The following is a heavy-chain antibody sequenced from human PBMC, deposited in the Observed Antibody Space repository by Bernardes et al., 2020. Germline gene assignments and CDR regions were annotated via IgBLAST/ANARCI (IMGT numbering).Heavy chain of an antibody. CDR3: ARAGYCSGGSCFLIGYGMDV. V-gene: IGHV4-59*01. Sequence: SETLSLTCTVSGCSISSYYLSWIRQPPGKGLEWIGYIYYSGSTNYNPSLKSRVTISVDTSKNQFSLKLSSVTAADTAVYYCARAGYCSGGSCFLIGYGMDVWGQGTTVTVSS. D-gene: IGHD2-15*01. CDR2: IYYSGST. CDR1: GCSISSYY. J-gene: IGHJ6*02.